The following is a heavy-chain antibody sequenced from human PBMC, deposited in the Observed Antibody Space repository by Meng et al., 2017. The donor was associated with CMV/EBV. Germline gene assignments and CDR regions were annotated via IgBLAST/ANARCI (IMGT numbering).Heavy chain of an antibody. D-gene: IGHD6-13*01. CDR3: AKEGAAAGLTNYYYGMDV. CDR1: GYTFTGYY. CDR2: INPNSGGT. J-gene: IGHJ6*02. Sequence: ASVKVSCKASGYTFTGYYMHWVRQAPGQGLEWMGWINPNSGGTNYAQKFQGRVTMTRDTSISTAYMELSRLRSDDTAVYYCAKEGAAAGLTNYYYGMDVWGQRTTVTVSS. V-gene: IGHV1-2*02.